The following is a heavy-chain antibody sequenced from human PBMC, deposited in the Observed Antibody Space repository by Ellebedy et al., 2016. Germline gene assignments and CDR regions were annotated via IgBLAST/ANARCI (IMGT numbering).Heavy chain of an antibody. Sequence: GESLKISXAASGFTFSSYWMHWVRQAPGKGLEWVAVISYDGSNKYYADSVKGRFTISRDNSKNTLYLQMNSLRAEDTAVYYCARDLWEGDEGINWFDPWGQGTLVTVSS. J-gene: IGHJ5*02. CDR1: GFTFSSYW. CDR3: ARDLWEGDEGINWFDP. V-gene: IGHV3-30*03. CDR2: ISYDGSNK. D-gene: IGHD6-13*01.